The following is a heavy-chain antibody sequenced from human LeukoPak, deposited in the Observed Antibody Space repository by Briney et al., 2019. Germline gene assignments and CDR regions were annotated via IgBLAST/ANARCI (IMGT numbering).Heavy chain of an antibody. CDR2: TRCDGGGT. D-gene: IGHD2-2*01. CDR3: AKDIRGRYCSSTSCHYYYGMDV. CDR1: GFTLVVYA. J-gene: IGHJ6*04. Sequence: GGSLRLSCAASGFTLVVYAMHWVREAPGESLGWVCLTRCDGGGTYYADSVKGRFTSSRDNSKNSLYLQMNSLRAEDTALYYCAKDIRGRYCSSTSCHYYYGMDVWGKGTTVTVSS. V-gene: IGHV3-43D*04.